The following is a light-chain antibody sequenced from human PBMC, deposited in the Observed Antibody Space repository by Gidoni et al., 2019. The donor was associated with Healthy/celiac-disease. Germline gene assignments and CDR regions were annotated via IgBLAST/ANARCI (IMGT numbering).Light chain of an antibody. Sequence: DIQMTQSPSTLSASVVDRVTITCRASQSISSWLAWYQQKPGKAPKLLIYDASSLESGVPSRFSGSGSGTEFTLTISSLQPDDFATYYCQQYNTYSGYTFGQGTKLEIK. CDR3: QQYNTYSGYT. CDR2: DAS. V-gene: IGKV1-5*01. CDR1: QSISSW. J-gene: IGKJ2*01.